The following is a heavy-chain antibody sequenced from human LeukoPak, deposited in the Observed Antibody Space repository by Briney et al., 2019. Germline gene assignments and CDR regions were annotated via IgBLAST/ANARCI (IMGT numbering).Heavy chain of an antibody. CDR3: ARERGVVTATLYDY. CDR2: ISSSGSTI. V-gene: IGHV3-48*03. J-gene: IGHJ4*02. D-gene: IGHD2-21*02. Sequence: GGSLRLSCAASGFTFSSYEMNWVRQAPGKGLEWVSYISSSGSTIYYADSVKGRLTISRDNAKNSLYLQMNSLRAEDTAVYYCARERGVVTATLYDYWGQGTLVTVSS. CDR1: GFTFSSYE.